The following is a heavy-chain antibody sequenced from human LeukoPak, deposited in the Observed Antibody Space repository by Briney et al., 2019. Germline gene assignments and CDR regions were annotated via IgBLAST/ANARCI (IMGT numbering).Heavy chain of an antibody. CDR2: IYSAGNT. D-gene: IGHD5-24*01. J-gene: IGHJ5*02. Sequence: GGSLRLSCAASGFSVSDTYMNWVRQPPGKGLEWVSLIYSAGNTYYADSVKGRFTISRHDSKNTLYLQMNRLRTEDTAVYYCARTNWDGYNYARQTWGQGTLVTASS. CDR3: ARTNWDGYNYARQT. V-gene: IGHV3-53*04. CDR1: GFSVSDTY.